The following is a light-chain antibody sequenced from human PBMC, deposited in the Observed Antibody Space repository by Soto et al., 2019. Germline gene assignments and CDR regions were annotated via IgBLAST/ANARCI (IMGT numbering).Light chain of an antibody. CDR2: RDN. CDR3: AAWDDSLNGQV. J-gene: IGLJ2*01. CDR1: SSNIGSNT. V-gene: IGLV1-44*01. Sequence: QSVVTQPPSASGIPGQRVTISCSGSSSNIGSNTVNWYQQIPGTAPKVLIYRDNERPSGVSDRFSGSKSGTSASLAISGLQSEDEAEYYCAAWDDSLNGQVFGGRTKLTVL.